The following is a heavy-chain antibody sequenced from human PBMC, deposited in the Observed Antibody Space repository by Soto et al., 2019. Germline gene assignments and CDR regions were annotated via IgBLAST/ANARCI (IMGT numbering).Heavy chain of an antibody. D-gene: IGHD1-26*01. CDR1: GFTFDDYT. CDR2: ISWDGGST. Sequence: GGSLRLSCAASGFTFDDYTMHWVRQAPGKGLEWVSLISWDGGSTYYADSVKGRFTISRDNSKNSLYLQMNSLRTEDTALYYCAKEPQKYSGSYESYFDYWGQGTLVTVSS. J-gene: IGHJ4*02. CDR3: AKEPQKYSGSYESYFDY. V-gene: IGHV3-43*01.